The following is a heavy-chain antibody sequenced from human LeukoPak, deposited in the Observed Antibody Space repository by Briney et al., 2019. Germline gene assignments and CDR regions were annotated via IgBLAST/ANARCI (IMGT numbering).Heavy chain of an antibody. J-gene: IGHJ6*03. V-gene: IGHV3-33*01. Sequence: GGSLRLSCIPSGFTFNSYAMVWVRQAPGKGLEWVSLIWYDGSNKYYADSVKGRFTISRDNSKNTLFLQMNSLRAEDTAVYYCARARGWQPNYYYYYMDVWGTGTTVTVSS. CDR3: ARARGWQPNYYYYYMDV. CDR1: GFTFNSYA. D-gene: IGHD2-15*01. CDR2: IWYDGSNK.